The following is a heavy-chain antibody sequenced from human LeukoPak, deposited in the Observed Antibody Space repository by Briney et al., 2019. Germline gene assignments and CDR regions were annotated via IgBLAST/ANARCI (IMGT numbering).Heavy chain of an antibody. CDR1: GGSISSGGYS. V-gene: IGHV4-30-2*01. CDR3: ATYSTTIDY. J-gene: IGHJ4*02. CDR2: IYHSGST. D-gene: IGHD4-17*01. Sequence: SETLSLTCAVSGGSISSGGYSWSWIRQPPGKGPEWIGYIYHSGSTYYNPSLKSRVTISVDRSKNQFSLKLSSVTAADTAVYYCATYSTTIDYWGQGTLVTVSS.